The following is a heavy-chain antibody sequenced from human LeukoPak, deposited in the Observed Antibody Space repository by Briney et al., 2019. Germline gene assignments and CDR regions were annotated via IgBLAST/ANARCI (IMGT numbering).Heavy chain of an antibody. D-gene: IGHD2-15*01. CDR2: IYTSGST. CDR1: GGSISSGSYY. J-gene: IGHJ4*02. V-gene: IGHV4-61*02. Sequence: SETLSLTCTVSGGSISSGSYYWSWIRQPAGKGLEWIGRIYTSGSTNYNPSLKSRVTISVDTSKNQFSLKLSSVTAADTAVYYCARNSCPSGTCYDNRGYFDYWGQGTLVTVSS. CDR3: ARNSCPSGTCYDNRGYFDY.